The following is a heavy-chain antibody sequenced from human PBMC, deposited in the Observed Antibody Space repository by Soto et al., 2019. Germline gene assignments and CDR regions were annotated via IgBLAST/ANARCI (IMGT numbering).Heavy chain of an antibody. CDR3: ARDEGRPGIQLWLKPSSTYYYYGMDV. Sequence: ASVKVSCKASGYTFTSYYMHWVRQAPGQGLEWMGIINPSGGSTSYAQKFQGRVTTTRDTSTSTVYMELSSLRSEDTAVYYCARDEGRPGIQLWLKPSSTYYYYGMDVWGQGTTVTVSS. J-gene: IGHJ6*02. CDR1: GYTFTSYY. CDR2: INPSGGST. D-gene: IGHD5-18*01. V-gene: IGHV1-46*01.